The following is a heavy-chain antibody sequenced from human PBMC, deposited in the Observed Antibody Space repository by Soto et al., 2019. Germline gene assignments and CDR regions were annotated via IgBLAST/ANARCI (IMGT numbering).Heavy chain of an antibody. J-gene: IGHJ4*02. CDR2: IYHSGST. CDR3: ARDKITGLFDY. V-gene: IGHV4-30-2*01. Sequence: SETLSLTCAVSGGSISSGGYSWSWVRQPPGKGLEWIGYIYHSGSTYYNPSLKSRVTISVDRSKNQFFLRLRSVTAADTAVYYCARDKITGLFDYWGQGTLVTV. CDR1: GGSISSGGYS. D-gene: IGHD2-8*02.